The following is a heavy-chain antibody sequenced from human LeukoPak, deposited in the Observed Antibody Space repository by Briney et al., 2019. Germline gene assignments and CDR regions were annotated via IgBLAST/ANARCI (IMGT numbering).Heavy chain of an antibody. J-gene: IGHJ3*01. CDR3: AKVRSSGYDYMDAFDF. Sequence: GGSLRLSCAASGFTFSSYSMNWVRQAPGKGLEWVSGISGSGGSTYYADSVKGRFTISRDNSKNTLYLQMNSLRAEDTAVFYCAKVRSSGYDYMDAFDFWGQGTMVTVSS. CDR2: ISGSGGST. V-gene: IGHV3-23*01. D-gene: IGHD3-22*01. CDR1: GFTFSSYS.